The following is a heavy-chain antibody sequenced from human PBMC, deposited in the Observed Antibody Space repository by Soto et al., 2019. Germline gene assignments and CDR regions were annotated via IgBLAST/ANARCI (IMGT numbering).Heavy chain of an antibody. CDR2: ISGSGGST. CDR3: AKGSAMVRGVIYYYGMDV. J-gene: IGHJ6*02. D-gene: IGHD3-10*01. V-gene: IGHV3-23*01. CDR1: GFTFSSYA. Sequence: EVQLLESGGGLVQPGGSLRLSCAASGFTFSSYAMSWVRQAPGKGLEWVSAISGSGGSTYYADSVKGRFTISRDKSKNTLYLQMNSLRAEDKAVYYCAKGSAMVRGVIYYYGMDVWGQGTTVTVSS.